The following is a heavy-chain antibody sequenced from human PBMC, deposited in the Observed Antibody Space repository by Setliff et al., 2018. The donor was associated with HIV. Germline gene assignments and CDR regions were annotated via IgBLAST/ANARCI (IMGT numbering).Heavy chain of an antibody. CDR2: MKQDGSEK. V-gene: IGHV3-7*01. Sequence: GGSLRLSCAASGFTFSRYWMSWVRQAPGKGLEWVANMKQDGSEKYYGDSVQGRFTVSRDNAENSVYLQMNSLRAEDTAVYYCARDGGEYWGQGTLVTVSS. CDR3: ARDGGEY. D-gene: IGHD3-16*01. CDR1: GFTFSRYW. J-gene: IGHJ4*02.